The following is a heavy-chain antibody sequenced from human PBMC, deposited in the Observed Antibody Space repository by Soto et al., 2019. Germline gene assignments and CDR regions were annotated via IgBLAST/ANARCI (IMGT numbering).Heavy chain of an antibody. Sequence: GESLKISCKGSGYSFTSYWISWVRQMPGKGLEWMGRIDPSDSYTNYSPSFQGHVTISADKSISTAYLQWSSLKASDTAMYYCARLPIVVVPAAMLNYYYYGMDVWGQWTTVTVSS. D-gene: IGHD2-2*01. J-gene: IGHJ6*02. CDR3: ARLPIVVVPAAMLNYYYYGMDV. CDR2: IDPSDSYT. CDR1: GYSFTSYW. V-gene: IGHV5-10-1*01.